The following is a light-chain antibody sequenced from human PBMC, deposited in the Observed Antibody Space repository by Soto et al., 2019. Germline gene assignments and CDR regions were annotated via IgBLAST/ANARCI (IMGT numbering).Light chain of an antibody. J-gene: IGKJ1*01. V-gene: IGKV1-5*01. CDR3: QQYNSYSKT. CDR1: QSISSW. CDR2: DAS. Sequence: DIQMTQSPSTLSAFVGDRVTITCRASQSISSWLAWYQQKPGKAPKLLIYDASSLESGVPSRFSGSGSGTEFTLTISSLQPDDFATYSCQQYNSYSKTFGQGTKV.